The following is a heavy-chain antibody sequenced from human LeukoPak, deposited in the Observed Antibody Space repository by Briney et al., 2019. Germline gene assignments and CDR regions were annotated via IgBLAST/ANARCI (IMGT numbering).Heavy chain of an antibody. V-gene: IGHV3-7*01. D-gene: IGHD3-22*01. J-gene: IGHJ4*02. CDR1: GFTFSAHA. Sequence: GGSLRLSCAASGFTFSAHAMNWARQAPGKGLEWVANIKQDGSEKYYVDSVKGRFTISRDNAKNSLYLQMNSLRAEDTAVYYCARDYYDSSGYYFDYWGQGTLVTVSS. CDR3: ARDYYDSSGYYFDY. CDR2: IKQDGSEK.